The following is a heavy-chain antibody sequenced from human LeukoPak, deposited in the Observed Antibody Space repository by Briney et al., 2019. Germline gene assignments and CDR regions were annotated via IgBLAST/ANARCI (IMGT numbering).Heavy chain of an antibody. CDR2: ISAYNGNT. Sequence: ASVKVSCKASGYTFTSYGISWVRQAPGQGLEWMGWISAYNGNTNYAQKFQGRVTITADKSTSTAYMELSSLRSEDTAVYYCARGVLRFLEWPTISMDVWGQGTTVTVSS. J-gene: IGHJ6*02. V-gene: IGHV1-18*01. CDR3: ARGVLRFLEWPTISMDV. CDR1: GYTFTSYG. D-gene: IGHD3-3*01.